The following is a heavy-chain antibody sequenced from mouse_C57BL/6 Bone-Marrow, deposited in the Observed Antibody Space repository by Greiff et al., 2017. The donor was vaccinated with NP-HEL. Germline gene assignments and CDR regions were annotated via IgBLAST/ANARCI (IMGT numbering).Heavy chain of an antibody. J-gene: IGHJ2*01. CDR2: IYPGSGNT. CDR3: ARNGSSYGYFDY. D-gene: IGHD1-1*01. CDR1: GYTFTDYY. V-gene: IGHV1-76*01. Sequence: VKLQQSGAELVRPGASVKLSCKASGYTFTDYYINWVKQRPGQGLEWIARIYPGSGNTYYNEKFKGKATLTAEKSSSTAYMQLSSLTSEDSAVYFCARNGSSYGYFDYWGQGTTLTVSS.